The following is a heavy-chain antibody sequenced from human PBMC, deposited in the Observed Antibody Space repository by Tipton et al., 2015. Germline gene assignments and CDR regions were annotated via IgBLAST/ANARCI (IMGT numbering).Heavy chain of an antibody. J-gene: IGHJ6*02. CDR1: GDSISSGDYY. CDR2: IYYSGST. CDR3: ARHLYYYYYGMDV. V-gene: IGHV4-30-4*01. Sequence: TLSLTCTVSGDSISSGDYYWSWVRQPPGKGLEWIGYIYYSGSTDYNPSLKSRVTVSVDTSKNQFSLKLTSVTAADTAVYYCARHLYYYYYGMDVWGQGTTVTVSS.